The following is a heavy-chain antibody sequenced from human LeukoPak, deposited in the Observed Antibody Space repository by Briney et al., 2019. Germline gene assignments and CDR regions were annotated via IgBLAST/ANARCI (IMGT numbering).Heavy chain of an antibody. V-gene: IGHV4-31*03. J-gene: IGHJ4*02. D-gene: IGHD3-22*01. CDR2: IYYSGST. CDR3: ARKERSYYDSSGTFDY. CDR1: GGSISSGGYY. Sequence: SETQSLTCTVSGGSISSGGYYWSWIRQHPGKGLEWIGYIYYSGSTYYNPSLKSRVTISVDTSKNQFSLKLSSVTAADTAVYYCARKERSYYDSSGTFDYWGQGTLVTVSS.